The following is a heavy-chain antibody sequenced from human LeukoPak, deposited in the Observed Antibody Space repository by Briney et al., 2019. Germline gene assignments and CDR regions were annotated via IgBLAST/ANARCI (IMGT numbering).Heavy chain of an antibody. CDR2: IWYDGSEK. CDR3: AKDYATMGLGPLKRSFDY. Sequence: GGSLRLSCAASGFPFSSTCMHWVRQAPGKVLEWVAVIWYDGSEKYYADSVKGRFTISRDNSKDTVYLQMTSLRAEDTAVYYCAKDYATMGLGPLKRSFDYWGQGTLVTLSS. D-gene: IGHD3-10*01. V-gene: IGHV3-33*06. J-gene: IGHJ4*02. CDR1: GFPFSSTC.